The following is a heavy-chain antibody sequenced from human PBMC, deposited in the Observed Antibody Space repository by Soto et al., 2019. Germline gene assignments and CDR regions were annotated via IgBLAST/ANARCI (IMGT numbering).Heavy chain of an antibody. Sequence: GASVKVSCKASGGTFSSYAISWVRQAPGQGLEWMGGIIPIFGTANYAQKFQGRVTITADESTSTAYMELSSLRSEDTAVYYCASPAERGWSTNWFDPWGQGTLVTVSS. J-gene: IGHJ5*02. CDR1: GGTFSSYA. V-gene: IGHV1-69*13. D-gene: IGHD6-19*01. CDR2: IIPIFGTA. CDR3: ASPAERGWSTNWFDP.